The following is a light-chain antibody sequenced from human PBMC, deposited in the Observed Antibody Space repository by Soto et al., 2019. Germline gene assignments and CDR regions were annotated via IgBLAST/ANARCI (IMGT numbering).Light chain of an antibody. CDR1: QSVSSSY. V-gene: IGKV3D-15*01. Sequence: EIVLTQSPGTLSLSPGERATLSCRAIQSVSSSYLAWYQQKPGQAPRLLIYDASTRATGIPARFSGSGSGTEFTLTISSLQSKDFAVYYCQQYNNWHPLTFGGGTKVDNK. J-gene: IGKJ4*01. CDR3: QQYNNWHPLT. CDR2: DAS.